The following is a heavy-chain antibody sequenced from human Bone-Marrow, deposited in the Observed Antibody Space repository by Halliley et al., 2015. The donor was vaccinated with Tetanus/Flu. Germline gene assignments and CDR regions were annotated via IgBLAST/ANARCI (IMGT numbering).Heavy chain of an antibody. J-gene: IGHJ4*02. D-gene: IGHD4-17*01. Sequence: QLVQSGAEVKKPGASVKVSCKASGYTFTSYYMHWVRQAPGQGLEWMGMINPSGGSTNYAQKFQGRVTMTRGTSTSTVSMELSSLRSEDTAVYYCARDFNYGDYARFPDYWGQGTLVTVSS. CDR1: GYTFTSYY. CDR3: ARDFNYGDYARFPDY. CDR2: INPSGGST. V-gene: IGHV1-46*01.